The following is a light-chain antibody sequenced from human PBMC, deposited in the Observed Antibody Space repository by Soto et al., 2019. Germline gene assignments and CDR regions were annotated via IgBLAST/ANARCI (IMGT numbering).Light chain of an antibody. CDR3: STYGGSNNKI. CDR2: EVS. V-gene: IGLV2-8*01. CDR1: SSDVGGYNY. J-gene: IGLJ2*01. Sequence: QSALTQPPSASGSPGQSVTISCSGTSSDVGGYNYVSWYQQHPGKAPKLMIYEVSKRPSGVPDRFSGSKSGNTASLTVSGLLAVAEADDYWSTYGGSNNKIFGGGTK.